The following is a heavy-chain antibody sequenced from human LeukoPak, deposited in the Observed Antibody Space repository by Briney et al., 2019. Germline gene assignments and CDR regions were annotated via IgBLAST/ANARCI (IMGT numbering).Heavy chain of an antibody. CDR3: ARAPMHSSSWHYWFDP. CDR2: IYYSGST. Sequence: PSETLSLTCTVSGGSVSSGSYYWSWIRQPPGKGLEWIGYIYYSGSTNCNPSLKSRVTISVDTSKNQFSLKLSSVTAADTAVYYCARAPMHSSSWHYWFDPWGQGTLVTVSS. J-gene: IGHJ5*02. CDR1: GGSVSSGSYY. V-gene: IGHV4-61*01. D-gene: IGHD6-13*01.